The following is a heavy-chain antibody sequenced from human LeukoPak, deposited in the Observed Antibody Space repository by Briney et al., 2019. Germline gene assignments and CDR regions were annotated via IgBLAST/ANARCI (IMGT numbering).Heavy chain of an antibody. CDR1: GFTFSNYW. V-gene: IGHV3-74*01. CDR2: INSDGSST. J-gene: IGHJ5*02. Sequence: GGSLRLSCAASGFTFSNYWMHWVRQAPGKGLVWVSRINSDGSSTSYADSVKGRFTISRDNAKNTLYLQMNSLRAEDTAVYYCARELLRTFNWFDPWGQGTLVTVSS. CDR3: ARELLRTFNWFDP. D-gene: IGHD2/OR15-2a*01.